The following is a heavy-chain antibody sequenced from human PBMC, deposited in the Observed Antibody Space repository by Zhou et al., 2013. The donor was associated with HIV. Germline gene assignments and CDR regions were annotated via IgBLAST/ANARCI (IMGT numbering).Heavy chain of an antibody. D-gene: IGHD2-21*01. V-gene: IGHV1-69*05. CDR2: IIPITGTA. J-gene: IGHJ4*02. CDR1: GDTLRGYS. Sequence: QVQLVQSGSSVKKPGSSVRVSCTASGDTLRGYSVTWVRQAPGQGLEWIGGIIPITGTANYVQNLRGRVTVTTDDSTGTAYMDLASLTSEDTGIYYCAATYMTSSGTILFDSWGQGTLVTVSS. CDR3: AATYMTSSGTILFDS.